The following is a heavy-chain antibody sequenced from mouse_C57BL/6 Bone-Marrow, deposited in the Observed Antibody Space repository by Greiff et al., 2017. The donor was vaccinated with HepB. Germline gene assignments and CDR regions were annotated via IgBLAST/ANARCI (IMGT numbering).Heavy chain of an antibody. CDR1: GSTFTDYY. Sequence: VQLPQSGAALVKPGASVKISCQASGSTFTDYYINWVKQRPGQGLEWIGKIGPGSGSTYYNEKFKGKATLTADKSSSTAYMQLSSLTSEDAAVYFCTYDYDPWVAYWGQGTLVTVSA. V-gene: IGHV1-77*01. D-gene: IGHD2-4*01. CDR2: IGPGSGST. J-gene: IGHJ3*01. CDR3: TYDYDPWVAY.